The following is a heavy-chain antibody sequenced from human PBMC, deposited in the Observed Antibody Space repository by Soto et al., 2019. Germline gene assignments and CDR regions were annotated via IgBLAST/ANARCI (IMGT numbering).Heavy chain of an antibody. CDR3: ARDLRAPLVPWFDP. CDR1: GFTFSSYS. V-gene: IGHV3-21*01. Sequence: SLRLSCAASGFTFSSYSMNWVRQAPGKGLEWVSSISSSSSYIYYADSVKGRFTISRDNAKNSLYLQMNSLRAEDTAVYYCARDLRAPLVPWFDPWGQGTLVTVSS. CDR2: ISSSSSYI. J-gene: IGHJ5*02.